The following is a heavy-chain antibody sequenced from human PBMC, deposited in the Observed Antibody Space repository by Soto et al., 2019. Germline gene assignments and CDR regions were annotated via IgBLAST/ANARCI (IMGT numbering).Heavy chain of an antibody. CDR1: GFTFSTYW. CDR2: MNQDGGEK. CDR3: AKGLYPAPFDY. D-gene: IGHD3-16*02. J-gene: IGHJ4*02. V-gene: IGHV3-7*03. Sequence: PGGSLRLSCAASGFTFSTYWMTWFRQAPGKGLEWVADMNQDGGEKYYVDAVKGRFTISRDNSKNTLYLQMNSPRAEDTAVYYCAKGLYPAPFDYWGQGTLVTVSS.